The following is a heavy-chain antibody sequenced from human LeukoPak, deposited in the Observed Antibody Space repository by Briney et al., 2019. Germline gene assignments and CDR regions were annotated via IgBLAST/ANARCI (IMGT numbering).Heavy chain of an antibody. V-gene: IGHV1-2*02. J-gene: IGHJ4*02. CDR2: INPNSGGT. Sequence: ASVKVSCKASGYTFTDYYMHWVRQAPGQGLEWMGWINPNSGGTNYAQKFQGRVTMTRDTSTSTVYMELSSLRSEDTAVYYCAREQTSRTTGTTSDDYWGQGTLVTVSS. CDR3: AREQTSRTTGTTSDDY. CDR1: GYTFTDYY. D-gene: IGHD1-1*01.